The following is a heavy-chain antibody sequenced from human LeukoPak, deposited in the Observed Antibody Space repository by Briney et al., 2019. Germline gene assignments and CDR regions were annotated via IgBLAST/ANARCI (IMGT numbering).Heavy chain of an antibody. CDR1: DDPINSGVYY. V-gene: IGHV4-61*09. J-gene: IGHJ4*02. CDR2: IYTSGTTT. Sequence: PSETLSLTCTVSDDPINSGVYYWNWIRQPAGKGLEWIGHIYTSGTTTNSNPSLKSRVAISLDTSKNHFSLKLSSVTAADTAVYYCARGYRSADRRFDSWGQGALVTVSS. D-gene: IGHD2-15*01. CDR3: ARGYRSADRRFDS.